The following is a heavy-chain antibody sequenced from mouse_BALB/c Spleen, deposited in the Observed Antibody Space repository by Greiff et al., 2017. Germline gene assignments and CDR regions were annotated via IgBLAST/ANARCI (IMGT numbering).Heavy chain of an antibody. CDR2: INPSSGYT. CDR3: ARFLYDYDGGAAMDY. CDR1: GYTFTSYT. V-gene: IGHV1-4*02. D-gene: IGHD2-4*01. Sequence: VQLQQSAAELARPGASVKMSCKASGYTFTSYTMHWVKQRPGQGLEWIGYINPSSGYTEYNQKFKDKTTLTADKSSSTAYMQLSSLTSEDSAVYYCARFLYDYDGGAAMDYWGQGTSVTVSS. J-gene: IGHJ4*01.